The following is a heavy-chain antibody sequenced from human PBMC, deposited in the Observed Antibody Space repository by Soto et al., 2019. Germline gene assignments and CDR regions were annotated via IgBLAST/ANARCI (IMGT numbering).Heavy chain of an antibody. D-gene: IGHD1-7*01. CDR3: ARDRRNYPHYYYYGMDV. V-gene: IGHV4-59*01. Sequence: PSETLSLTCTVSGGSISSYYWSWIRQPPGKGLEWIGYIYYSGSTNYNPSLKSRVTISVDTSKNQFSLKLSSVTAADTAVYYCARDRRNYPHYYYYGMDVWGQGTTVTVSS. CDR1: GGSISSYY. CDR2: IYYSGST. J-gene: IGHJ6*02.